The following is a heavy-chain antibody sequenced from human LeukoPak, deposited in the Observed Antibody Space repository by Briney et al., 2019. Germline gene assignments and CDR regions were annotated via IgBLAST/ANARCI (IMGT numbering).Heavy chain of an antibody. Sequence: PSETLSLTCTVSGGSISSNNWWGWVRQPPGKGLEWIGEIYHSGSPNYNPSLKSRVTISVDKSRNHFSLNLSSVTAADTAVYYCARVNINNWHSCDYWGQGTLVTVSS. CDR2: IYHSGSP. J-gene: IGHJ4*02. CDR3: ARVNINNWHSCDY. V-gene: IGHV4-4*02. D-gene: IGHD1-1*01. CDR1: GGSISSNNW.